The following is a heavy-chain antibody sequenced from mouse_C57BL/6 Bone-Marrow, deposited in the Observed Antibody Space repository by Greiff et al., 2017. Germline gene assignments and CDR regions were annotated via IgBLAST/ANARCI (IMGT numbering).Heavy chain of an antibody. Sequence: VQLQQSGTVLARPGASVKMSCKTSGYTFTSYWMHRVKQRPGQGLEWIGAIYPGNSDTSYNQKFKGKAKLTAVTSASTAYMELSSLTNEDSAVYYCAREGYYYGSSYGCAYWGQGTMVTVSA. J-gene: IGHJ3*01. CDR2: IYPGNSDT. CDR3: AREGYYYGSSYGCAY. D-gene: IGHD1-1*01. CDR1: GYTFTSYW. V-gene: IGHV1-5*01.